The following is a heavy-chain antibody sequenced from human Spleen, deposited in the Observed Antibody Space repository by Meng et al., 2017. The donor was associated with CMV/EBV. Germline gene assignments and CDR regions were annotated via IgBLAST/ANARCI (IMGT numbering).Heavy chain of an antibody. Sequence: GESLKISCAASGFTFSDYYMSWIRQAPGKGLEWVSYISSSGSTIYYADSVKGRFTISRDNAKNSLYLQMNSLRAEDTAVYYCARGAAYGGVDSWGQGTLVTVSS. J-gene: IGHJ4*02. V-gene: IGHV3-11*01. CDR3: ARGAAYGGVDS. CDR1: GFTFSDYY. CDR2: ISSSGSTI. D-gene: IGHD4/OR15-4a*01.